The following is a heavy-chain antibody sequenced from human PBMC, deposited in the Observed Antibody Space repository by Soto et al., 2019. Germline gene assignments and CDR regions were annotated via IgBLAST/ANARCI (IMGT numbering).Heavy chain of an antibody. CDR3: ARAFMGYLDYYDSSGYGGFDY. Sequence: SETLSLTCAVSGGSISSGGYSWSWIRQPPGKGLEWIGYIYHSGSTYYNPSLKSRVTISVDRSKNQFSLKLSSVTAADTAVYYCARAFMGYLDYYDSSGYGGFDYWGQGTLVTVPQ. CDR1: GGSISSGGYS. CDR2: IYHSGST. D-gene: IGHD3-22*01. J-gene: IGHJ4*02. V-gene: IGHV4-30-2*01.